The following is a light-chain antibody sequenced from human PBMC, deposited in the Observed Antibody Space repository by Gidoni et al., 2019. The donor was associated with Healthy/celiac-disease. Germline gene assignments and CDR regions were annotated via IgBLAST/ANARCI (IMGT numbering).Light chain of an antibody. J-gene: IGKJ3*01. CDR3: QQSCSTQGT. Sequence: DIQMTQSPSSLSASVGDRVTITCRASQSISSYLNWYQQKPGKAPKLLIYAASSLQSGVPSRFSGSGSGTDFTLTISSLQPEDFATYYCQQSCSTQGTFGPGTKVDIK. CDR2: AAS. CDR1: QSISSY. V-gene: IGKV1-39*01.